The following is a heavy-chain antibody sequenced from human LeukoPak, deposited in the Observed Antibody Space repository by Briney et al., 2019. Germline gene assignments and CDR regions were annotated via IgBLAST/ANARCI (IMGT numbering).Heavy chain of an antibody. CDR3: ARDPTSYGHGWFDP. V-gene: IGHV3-21*01. CDR2: ISSSSSYI. CDR1: GFTFSSYS. Sequence: GGSLRLSCAASGFTFSSYSMNWVRQAPGKGLEWVSSISSSSSYIYYADSVKGRFTISRDNAKNSLYLQMNSLGAEDTAVYYCARDPTSYGHGWFDPWGQGTLVAVSS. D-gene: IGHD5-18*01. J-gene: IGHJ5*02.